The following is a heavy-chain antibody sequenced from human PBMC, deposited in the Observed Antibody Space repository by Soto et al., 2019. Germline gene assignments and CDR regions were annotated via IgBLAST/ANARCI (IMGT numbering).Heavy chain of an antibody. CDR1: GFTFGRHW. CDR2: IKEDGSEK. V-gene: IGHV3-7*05. D-gene: IGHD3-16*01. J-gene: IGHJ6*02. CDR3: ARVENSFGGMDV. Sequence: EVQLVESGGGLVQPGGFLRLSCVVSGFTFGRHWMSWVRQAPGKGLEWVANIKEDGSEKNTVDSLKGRFTISRDNARNSVYLQMSSLRAEDTAVYYCARVENSFGGMDVWGQGTTVIVS.